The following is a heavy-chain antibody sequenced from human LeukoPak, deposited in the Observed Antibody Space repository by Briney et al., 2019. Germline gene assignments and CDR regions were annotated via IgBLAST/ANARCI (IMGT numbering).Heavy chain of an antibody. V-gene: IGHV1-8*01. Sequence: ASVKVSCKASGYTFTSYDINWVRQATGQGLEWMGWMNPNSGNTGCAQKFQGRVTMTRNTSISTAYMELSSLRSEDTAVYYCARANSYCGGDCYPDYWGQGTLVTISS. CDR3: ARANSYCGGDCYPDY. CDR1: GYTFTSYD. CDR2: MNPNSGNT. D-gene: IGHD2-21*02. J-gene: IGHJ4*02.